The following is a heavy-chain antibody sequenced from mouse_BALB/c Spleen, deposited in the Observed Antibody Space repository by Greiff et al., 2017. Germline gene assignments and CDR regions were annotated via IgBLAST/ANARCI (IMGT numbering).Heavy chain of an antibody. Sequence: EVQVVESGGGLVKPGGSLKLSCAASGFTFSSYTMSWVRQTPEKRLEWVATISSGGSYTYYPDSVKGRFTISRDNAKNTLYLQMSSLKSEDTAMYYCTRDAYDYDSSYWYFDVWGAGTTVTVSS. CDR3: TRDAYDYDSSYWYFDV. CDR2: ISSGGSYT. CDR1: GFTFSSYT. D-gene: IGHD2-4*01. J-gene: IGHJ1*01. V-gene: IGHV5-6-4*01.